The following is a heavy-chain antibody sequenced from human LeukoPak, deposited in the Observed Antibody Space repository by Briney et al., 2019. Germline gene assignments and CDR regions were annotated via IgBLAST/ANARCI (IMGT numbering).Heavy chain of an antibody. CDR2: MNPNSGNT. V-gene: IGHV1-8*01. CDR3: ARDHVDIVATGFDY. Sequence: ASVKVSCKASGYTFTSYDIYWVRQATGQGLEWMGWMNPNSGNTGYAQKFQGRVTMTRNTSISTAYMELSSLRSEDTAVYYCARDHVDIVATGFDYWGQGTLVTVSS. CDR1: GYTFTSYD. J-gene: IGHJ4*02. D-gene: IGHD5-12*01.